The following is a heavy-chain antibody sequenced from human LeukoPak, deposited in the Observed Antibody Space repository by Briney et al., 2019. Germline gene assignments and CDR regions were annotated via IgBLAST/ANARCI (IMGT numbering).Heavy chain of an antibody. CDR1: GDSVSSNSVT. D-gene: IGHD2-2*01. CDR2: TYYRSTWYN. CDR3: ARRLTQYDCFDP. V-gene: IGHV6-1*01. J-gene: IGHJ5*02. Sequence: SQTLSLTCAISGDSVSSNSVTWNWIRQSPSRGLEWLGGTYYRSTWYNDYAVSVRGRVTVNPDTSKNQFSLHLNSVTPEDTAVYYCARRLTQYDCFDPWGQGILVTVSS.